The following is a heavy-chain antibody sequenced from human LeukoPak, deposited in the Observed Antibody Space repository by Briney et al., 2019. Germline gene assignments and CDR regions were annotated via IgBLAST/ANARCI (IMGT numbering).Heavy chain of an antibody. CDR2: ISSGSSLI. D-gene: IGHD3-22*01. V-gene: IGHV3-48*01. CDR1: GFSVSTDH. Sequence: GGSLRLSCAASGFSVSTDHMSWVRQAPGKGLEWVSYISSGSSLIHYADSVKGRFTISRDNAKNSPYLQMNNLRVEDTAVYYCAPTYYYESSGHQGGQGTLVTVSA. CDR3: APTYYYESSGHQ. J-gene: IGHJ4*02.